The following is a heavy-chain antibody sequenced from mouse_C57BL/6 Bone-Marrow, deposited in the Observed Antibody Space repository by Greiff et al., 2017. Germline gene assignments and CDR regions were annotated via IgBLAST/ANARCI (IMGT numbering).Heavy chain of an antibody. CDR1: GFTFTDYY. V-gene: IGHV7-3*01. CDR2: IRNKANGYTT. CDR3: ARYTNYGSSYPSYAMDY. J-gene: IGHJ4*01. Sequence: EVKLEESGGGLVQPGGSLSLSCAASGFTFTDYYMSWVRQPPGKALEWLGFIRNKANGYTTEYSASVKGRFTISRDNSQSILYLQMNALRAEDSATYYCARYTNYGSSYPSYAMDYWGQGTSVTVSS. D-gene: IGHD1-1*01.